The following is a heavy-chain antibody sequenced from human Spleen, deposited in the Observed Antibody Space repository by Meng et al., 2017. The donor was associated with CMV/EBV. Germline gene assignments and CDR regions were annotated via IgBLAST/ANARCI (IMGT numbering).Heavy chain of an antibody. D-gene: IGHD1-7*01. Sequence: GGSLRLSCAASGFYFPSYTMNWVRQAPGKGLEWVSAISGSGGSTYYADSVKGRFTISRDNSKNTLYLQMDSLRLEDTAIYYCARGRNYQVDFDYWGQGTLVTVSS. V-gene: IGHV3-23*01. CDR2: ISGSGGST. CDR3: ARGRNYQVDFDY. CDR1: GFYFPSYT. J-gene: IGHJ4*02.